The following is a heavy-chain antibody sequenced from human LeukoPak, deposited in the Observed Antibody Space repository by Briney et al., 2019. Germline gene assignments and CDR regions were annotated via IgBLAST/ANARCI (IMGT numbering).Heavy chain of an antibody. CDR2: INAGNGNT. V-gene: IGHV1-3*01. CDR3: ARDKRGSRNWFDP. CDR1: GYTFTSYD. Sequence: GASVKVSCKASGYTFTSYDINWVRQAPGQRLEWMGWINAGNGNTKYSQKFQGRVTITRDTSASTAYMELSSLRSEDTAVYYCARDKRGSRNWFDPWGQGTLVTVSS. D-gene: IGHD3-16*01. J-gene: IGHJ5*02.